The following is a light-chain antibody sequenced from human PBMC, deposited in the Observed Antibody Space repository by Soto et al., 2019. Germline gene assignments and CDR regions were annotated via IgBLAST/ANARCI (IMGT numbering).Light chain of an antibody. J-gene: IGLJ2*01. CDR1: NNNIGGYNF. V-gene: IGLV2-14*03. CDR2: EVS. Sequence: QSALTQPASVSGSPGQSITISCTGTNNNIGGYNFVSWYQQHPGKVPKLIIYEVSLRPSGVSDRFSGSKSDDTASLTISGLQAEDEADYYCSSYTTSRTQVFGGGTKLIVL. CDR3: SSYTTSRTQV.